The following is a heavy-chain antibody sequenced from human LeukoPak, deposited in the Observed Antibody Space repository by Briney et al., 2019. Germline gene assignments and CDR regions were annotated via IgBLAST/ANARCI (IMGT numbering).Heavy chain of an antibody. D-gene: IGHD5-24*01. J-gene: IGHJ4*02. CDR1: GGTFSNLA. Sequence: ASVKVSCKASGGTFSNLAISWVRQAPGQGLEWMGRIIPTTGLANYAQKFQGRVTITADKSTSTAYMDLSNLRSEDTAVYYCARAPPRLDGYILYYWGQGTLVTVS. V-gene: IGHV1-69*04. CDR3: ARAPPRLDGYILYY. CDR2: IIPTTGLA.